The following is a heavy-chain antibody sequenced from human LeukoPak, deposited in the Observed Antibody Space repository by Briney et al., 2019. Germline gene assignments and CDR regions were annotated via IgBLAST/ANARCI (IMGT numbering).Heavy chain of an antibody. Sequence: SETLSLTCAVYGGSFSGYYWSWIRQPPGKGLEWIGEIKHSGSTNYNPSLKSRVTISVDTSKNQFSLKLSSVTAADTAVYYCARGRGIAAAGTPAPRVEYFQHWGQGTLVTVSS. CDR3: ARGRGIAAAGTPAPRVEYFQH. J-gene: IGHJ1*01. CDR2: IKHSGST. D-gene: IGHD6-13*01. CDR1: GGSFSGYY. V-gene: IGHV4-34*01.